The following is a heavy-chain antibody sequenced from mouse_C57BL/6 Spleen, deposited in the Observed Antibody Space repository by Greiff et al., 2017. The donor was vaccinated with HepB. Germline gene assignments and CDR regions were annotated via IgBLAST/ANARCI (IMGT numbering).Heavy chain of an antibody. Sequence: DVHLVESGGGLVKPGGSLKLSCAASGFTFSSYTMSWVRQTPEKRLEWVATISGGGGNTYYPDSVKGRFTISRDNAKNTLYLQMSSLRSEDTALYYCARLGTAQALAWFAYWGQGTLVTVSA. CDR1: GFTFSSYT. CDR2: ISGGGGNT. V-gene: IGHV5-9*01. D-gene: IGHD3-2*02. CDR3: ARLGTAQALAWFAY. J-gene: IGHJ3*01.